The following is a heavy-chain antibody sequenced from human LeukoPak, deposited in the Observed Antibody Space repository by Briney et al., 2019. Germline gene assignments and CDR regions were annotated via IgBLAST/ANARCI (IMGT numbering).Heavy chain of an antibody. CDR3: ARGHEGVMIGVDGKVGGIDV. CDR2: INHSGSS. CDR1: GGSFSGYY. V-gene: IGHV4-34*01. Sequence: SETLSLTCAVSGGSFSGYYWSWVRQPPGKGLEWIWEINHSGSSNYNAYPKSRVTISVDTSKNQFSLTLISVTVADTAVYYCARGHEGVMIGVDGKVGGIDVWGKGTTVT. D-gene: IGHD3-22*01. J-gene: IGHJ6*04.